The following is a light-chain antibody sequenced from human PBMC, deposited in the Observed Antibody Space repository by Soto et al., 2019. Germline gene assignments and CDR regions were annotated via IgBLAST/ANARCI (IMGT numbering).Light chain of an antibody. V-gene: IGKV3-20*01. Sequence: PGARATLSCRASQSVGSYLTWFQQKPGQAPTILIHGASSRATGIPDRFSGSGSGTDFTLTISRLEPEDFALYYCQQYGSSPWTFGQGTKVEIK. CDR1: QSVGSY. CDR3: QQYGSSPWT. J-gene: IGKJ1*01. CDR2: GAS.